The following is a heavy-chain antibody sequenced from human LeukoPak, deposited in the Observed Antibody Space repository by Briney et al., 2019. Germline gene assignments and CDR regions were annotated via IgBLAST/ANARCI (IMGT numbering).Heavy chain of an antibody. J-gene: IGHJ4*02. CDR1: GFTFSTYV. D-gene: IGHD2-15*01. CDR3: AKGHCSAASCYYYLDY. Sequence: GGSLRLSCAASGFTFSTYVMSCVRQAPGEGLEWVSSISGSGGSTYYADSVKGRFTISRDNSRNTLYLQMNSLRAEDTAVYYCAKGHCSAASCYYYLDYWGQGTLVTVSS. CDR2: ISGSGGST. V-gene: IGHV3-23*01.